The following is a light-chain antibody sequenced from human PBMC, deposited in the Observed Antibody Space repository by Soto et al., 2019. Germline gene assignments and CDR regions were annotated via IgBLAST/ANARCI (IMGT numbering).Light chain of an antibody. V-gene: IGLV2-11*01. CDR3: CLYAGVYIFV. Sequence: QSALIQPRSVSGSPGQSVTISCTGTSSDVGVYKYVSWYRQLPGKAPQLMIYDVITRPSGVPDRFSGSMTGNTASLPISVLQHVDEADYYCCLYAGVYIFVFGTGTKLTVL. CDR1: SSDVGVYKY. CDR2: DVI. J-gene: IGLJ1*01.